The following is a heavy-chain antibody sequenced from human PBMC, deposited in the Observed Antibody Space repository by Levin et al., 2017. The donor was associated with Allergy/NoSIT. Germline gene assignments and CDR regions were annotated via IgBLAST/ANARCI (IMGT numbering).Heavy chain of an antibody. CDR2: IWFDGSTK. CDR3: AKDRIGAGTYDAFDI. J-gene: IGHJ3*02. V-gene: IGHV3-33*06. Sequence: GESLKISCAASGITFSSYGMHWVRQAPCKGLEWVAVIWFDGSTKYYADSVEDRFTISRDNSKNRLNLQMNSLRAEDTAVYYCAKDRIGAGTYDAFDIWGQGTMVTVSS. D-gene: IGHD3-10*01. CDR1: GITFSSYG.